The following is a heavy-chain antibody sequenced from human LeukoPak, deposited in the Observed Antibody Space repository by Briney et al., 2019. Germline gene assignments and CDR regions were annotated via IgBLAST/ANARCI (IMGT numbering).Heavy chain of an antibody. Sequence: GGSLRLSCAASGLDFSNYWMYWVRQAPGKGLEWVANIKQDGSEKYYVDSVRGRFTISRDNAKNSLSLQMNSLRAEDTAVYYCASNYGGWGQGTLVTVSS. J-gene: IGHJ4*02. CDR3: ASNYGG. CDR1: GLDFSNYW. CDR2: IKQDGSEK. D-gene: IGHD4-11*01. V-gene: IGHV3-7*03.